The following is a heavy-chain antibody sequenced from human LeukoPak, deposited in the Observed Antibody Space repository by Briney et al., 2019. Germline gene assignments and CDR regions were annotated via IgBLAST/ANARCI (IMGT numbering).Heavy chain of an antibody. CDR3: AKDGAMGGRPAFDI. D-gene: IGHD5-18*01. CDR1: GFTFDDYA. Sequence: GGSLRLSCAASGFTFDDYAMHCVRQAPGKGLEWVSGISWNSGSIGYADSVKGRFTISRDNAKNSLYLQMNSLRAEDTALYYCAKDGAMGGRPAFDIWGQGTMVTVSS. J-gene: IGHJ3*02. CDR2: ISWNSGSI. V-gene: IGHV3-9*01.